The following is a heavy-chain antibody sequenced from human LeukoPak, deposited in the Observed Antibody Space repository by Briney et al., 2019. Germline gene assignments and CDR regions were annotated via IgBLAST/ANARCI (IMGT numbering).Heavy chain of an antibody. CDR1: GGSISSGTYY. J-gene: IGHJ5*02. D-gene: IGHD2-15*01. Sequence: SETLSLTCTVSGGSISSGTYYWSWIRQHPGKGLEWIGYIYYSGSTYYNPSLKSRVTISVDTSKNQFSLKLSSVTAADTAVYYCARGKYCIGGNCCANWFDPWGQGTLVTVSS. CDR3: ARGKYCIGGNCCANWFDP. CDR2: IYYSGST. V-gene: IGHV4-31*03.